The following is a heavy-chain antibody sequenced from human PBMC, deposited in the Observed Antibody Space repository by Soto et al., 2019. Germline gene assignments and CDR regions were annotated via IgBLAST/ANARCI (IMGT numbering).Heavy chain of an antibody. CDR2: IIPIFGTA. CDR3: ARVRCSSTSCHSWFDP. V-gene: IGHV1-69*06. J-gene: IGHJ5*02. CDR1: GGTFSSYA. Sequence: SVKVSCKASGGTFSSYAISWVRQAPGQGLEWMGGIIPIFGTANYAQKFQGRVTITADKSTSTAYMELSSLRSEDTAVYYCARVRCSSTSCHSWFDPWGQGTLVTVSS. D-gene: IGHD2-2*01.